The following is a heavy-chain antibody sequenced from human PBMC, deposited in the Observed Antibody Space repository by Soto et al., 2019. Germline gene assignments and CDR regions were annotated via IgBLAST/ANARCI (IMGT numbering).Heavy chain of an antibody. CDR2: INPNTGAT. V-gene: IGHV1-2*02. D-gene: IGHD3-9*01. CDR1: GYSFTGYF. Sequence: ASVKVSCKASGYSFTGYFVHWVRQAPGPGLEWMGWINPNTGATKYAQKFQGRVTMTRDTSITTAYMELSRLRSDDTAVYYCAREKDYDILTVYKRAGALDYWGQGTQVTAPQ. J-gene: IGHJ4*02. CDR3: AREKDYDILTVYKRAGALDY.